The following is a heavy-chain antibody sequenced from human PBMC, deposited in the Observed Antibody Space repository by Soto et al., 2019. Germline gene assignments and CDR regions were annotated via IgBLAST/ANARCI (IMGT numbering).Heavy chain of an antibody. J-gene: IGHJ5*02. D-gene: IGHD3-9*01. CDR3: VRTGLGWFDL. Sequence: ETLSLGGTVAGGSISSYYGYGVRQPPGKGLELIGYIFSSGSSNYNPSLKSPVTISVEASKNQFSLKLSSVTAAYTDVYYCVRTGLGWFDLWGQGTLVTVSS. V-gene: IGHV4-59*01. CDR1: GGSISSYY. CDR2: IFSSGSS.